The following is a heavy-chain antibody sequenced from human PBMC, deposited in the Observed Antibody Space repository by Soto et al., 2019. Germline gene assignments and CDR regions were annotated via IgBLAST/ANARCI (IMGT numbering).Heavy chain of an antibody. CDR1: GGSVSSGSYY. D-gene: IGHD2-15*01. Sequence: SETLSLTCTVSGGSVSSGSYYWSWIRQPPGKGLEWIGYIYYSGSTKYSPSFQGQVTISADKSINTAYLQWISLKASDTAMYYCAKRSGGNPDEWFDPWGQGTRVNVS. CDR2: IYYSGST. CDR3: AKRSGGNPDEWFDP. J-gene: IGHJ5*02. V-gene: IGHV4-61*03.